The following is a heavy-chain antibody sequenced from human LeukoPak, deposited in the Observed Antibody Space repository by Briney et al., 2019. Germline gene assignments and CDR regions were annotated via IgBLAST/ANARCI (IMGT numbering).Heavy chain of an antibody. Sequence: PSQTLSLTCVVSGDSISSAAYSWSWIRQPPGKGLEWIGYIFHTGSTFYNPSLKSRVTISVDNSKNQFSLRLTSVTAADTAVYYCARGRSAYVEFVDDAREYTPDYYYYMDVWGKGTTVTVSS. CDR3: ARGRSAYVEFVDDAREYTPDYYYYMDV. J-gene: IGHJ6*03. V-gene: IGHV4-30-2*01. CDR2: IFHTGST. D-gene: IGHD6-6*01. CDR1: GDSISSAAYS.